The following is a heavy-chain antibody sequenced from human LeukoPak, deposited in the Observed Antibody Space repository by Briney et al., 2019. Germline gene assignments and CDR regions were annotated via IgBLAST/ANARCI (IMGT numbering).Heavy chain of an antibody. CDR1: GFTFSDYY. CDR2: ISSSGSTI. CDR3: ARVTGWFDP. V-gene: IGHV3-11*01. Sequence: GGSLRLSCAASGFTFSDYYMSWIRPAPGKGLEWVSYISSSGSTIYYADSVKGRFTISRDNAKNSLYLQMNGLRAEDSAGYYWARVTGWFDPWGQGTLVTVSS. D-gene: IGHD5-18*01. J-gene: IGHJ5*02.